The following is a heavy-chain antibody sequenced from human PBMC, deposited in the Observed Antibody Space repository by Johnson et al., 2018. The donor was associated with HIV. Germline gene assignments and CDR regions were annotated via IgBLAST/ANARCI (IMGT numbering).Heavy chain of an antibody. CDR3: ARENGGGAFDI. J-gene: IGHJ3*02. V-gene: IGHV3-66*01. CDR2: IYSGGRT. CDR1: GFTVSDNY. Sequence: MQLVESGGGLVRPGGSLRLSCAASGFTVSDNYLTWVRQAPGKGLEWVSVIYSGGRTYYADSVRGRFTISRENAKNSLYLQMNSLRAGDTAVYYCARENGGGAFDIWGQGTMVTVSS. D-gene: IGHD3-10*01.